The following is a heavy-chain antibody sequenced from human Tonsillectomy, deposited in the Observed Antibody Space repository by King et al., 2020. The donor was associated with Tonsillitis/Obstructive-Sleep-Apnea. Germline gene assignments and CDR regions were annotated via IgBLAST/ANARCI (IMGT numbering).Heavy chain of an antibody. V-gene: IGHV4-34*01. Sequence: VQLQQWGAGLLKPSETLSLTCAVYGGSFSDYYWSWIRQPLGKGLEWIGEIYHSGSTNYNPSLKSRVTISVDMSKNQFSLKLSSVTAADTAVYYCARDGGRPYYFDYWGQGTLVTVSS. CDR2: IYHSGST. J-gene: IGHJ4*02. CDR3: ARDGGRPYYFDY. D-gene: IGHD3-16*01. CDR1: GGSFSDYY.